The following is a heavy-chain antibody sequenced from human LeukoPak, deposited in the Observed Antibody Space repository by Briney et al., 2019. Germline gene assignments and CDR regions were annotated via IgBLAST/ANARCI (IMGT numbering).Heavy chain of an antibody. D-gene: IGHD4-11*01. J-gene: IGHJ4*02. Sequence: SETLSLTCTVSGGSISSSAYYWGWIRQPPGKGLEWIGSINYSGSTYYNPSLKSRVTISVDTSKNQFSLKLSSVTAADTAVYYCARLNPPYSIVFDYWGQGTLVTVSS. CDR2: INYSGST. CDR3: ARLNPPYSIVFDY. CDR1: GGSISSSAYY. V-gene: IGHV4-39*01.